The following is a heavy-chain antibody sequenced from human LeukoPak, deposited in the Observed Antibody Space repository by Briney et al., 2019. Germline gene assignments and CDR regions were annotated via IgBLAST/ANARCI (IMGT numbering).Heavy chain of an antibody. V-gene: IGHV3-9*01. CDR2: ISWNSGSI. CDR1: GFTFDDYA. Sequence: PGRSLRFSCAASGFTFDDYAMHWVRQAPGKGMEWVSGISWNSGSIGYADSVKGRFTISRDNAKNSLYLQMNSLRAEDTALYYSAKDLYYYDSRGYFDYWGQGTLVTVSS. D-gene: IGHD3-22*01. J-gene: IGHJ4*02. CDR3: AKDLYYYDSRGYFDY.